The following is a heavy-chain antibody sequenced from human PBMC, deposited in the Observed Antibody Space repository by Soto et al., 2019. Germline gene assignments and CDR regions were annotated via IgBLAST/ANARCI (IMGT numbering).Heavy chain of an antibody. CDR2: INAGNGNT. V-gene: IGHV1-3*01. Sequence: GASVKVSCKASGYTFTSYAMHWVRQAPGQRLEWMGWINAGNGNTKYSQKFQGRVTITRDTSASTAYMELSSLRSEDTAVYYCARPRDFWSGYYESFDYWGQGTLVTVSS. CDR1: GYTFTSYA. J-gene: IGHJ4*02. D-gene: IGHD3-3*01. CDR3: ARPRDFWSGYYESFDY.